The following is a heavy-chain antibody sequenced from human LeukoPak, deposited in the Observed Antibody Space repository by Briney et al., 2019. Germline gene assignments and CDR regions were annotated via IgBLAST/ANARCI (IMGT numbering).Heavy chain of an antibody. CDR1: GGSISRSYYY. Sequence: PSETLSLTCSVSGGSISRSYYYWGWIRQPPGKGLEWIGTIYYSGNTFYNPSLKSRVTISVDTSINHFSLTLTSLTAADTAVYYCAGELLWFGEYRKFDYWGQGTLVTVSS. J-gene: IGHJ4*02. D-gene: IGHD3-10*01. V-gene: IGHV4-39*02. CDR3: AGELLWFGEYRKFDY. CDR2: IYYSGNT.